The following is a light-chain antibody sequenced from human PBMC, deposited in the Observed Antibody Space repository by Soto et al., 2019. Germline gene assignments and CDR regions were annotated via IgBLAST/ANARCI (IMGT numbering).Light chain of an antibody. CDR3: SSYTSSGTHV. V-gene: IGLV2-18*02. CDR1: SSDVGSYNR. J-gene: IGLJ1*01. CDR2: DVS. Sequence: QSALTQPPSVSGSPGQSVTISCTGTSSDVGSYNRVSWYQQPPGTAPKLMIYDVSNRPSGVPDRFSGSKSGNTASLTISGLQAEDEADYYCSSYTSSGTHVFGTGTKLTVL.